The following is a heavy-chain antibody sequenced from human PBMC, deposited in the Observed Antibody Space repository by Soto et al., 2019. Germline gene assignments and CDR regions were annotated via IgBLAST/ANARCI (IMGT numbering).Heavy chain of an antibody. CDR2: IVIGSDYT. J-gene: IGHJ4*02. V-gene: IGHV3-11*06. D-gene: IGHD6-13*01. Sequence: QVQLVESGGGLVKPGGSLRLSCAASGFTFSDYYMTWVHQAPGKGLEWVSYIVIGSDYTNYADSVKGRFTISRDNAKNSLYLEMNSLRVEDTAVYYCARLRASSWYLGGYLDYWGQGTLVTVSS. CDR3: ARLRASSWYLGGYLDY. CDR1: GFTFSDYY.